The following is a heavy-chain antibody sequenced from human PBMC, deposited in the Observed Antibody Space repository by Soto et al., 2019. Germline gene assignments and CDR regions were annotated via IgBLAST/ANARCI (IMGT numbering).Heavy chain of an antibody. CDR1: GDSISSTFW. V-gene: IGHV4-4*02. D-gene: IGHD3-16*02. Sequence: SETLSLTCAVSGDSISSTFWWTWVRQSPGKGLEWIGEVYHSGSTRYNPSLKSRVTISVDTSKNQFSLKLTSVTAADTAVYYCARYPSYRPHFDYWGQGTLVTVSS. CDR3: ARYPSYRPHFDY. J-gene: IGHJ4*02. CDR2: VYHSGST.